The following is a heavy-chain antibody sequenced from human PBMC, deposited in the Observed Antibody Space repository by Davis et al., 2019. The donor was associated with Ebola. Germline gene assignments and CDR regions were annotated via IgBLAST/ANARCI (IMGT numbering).Heavy chain of an antibody. D-gene: IGHD1-1*01. J-gene: IGHJ4*02. Sequence: GESLKISCAASGFTFNNYVMNWVRQAPGKGLEWVSAITGSGGTTYYADSVKGRFTISKDNSKNTLYLQMNSLRAEDTAVYYCARESDDGDFDYWGQGTLVTVSS. CDR2: ITGSGGTT. CDR1: GFTFNNYV. CDR3: ARESDDGDFDY. V-gene: IGHV3-23*01.